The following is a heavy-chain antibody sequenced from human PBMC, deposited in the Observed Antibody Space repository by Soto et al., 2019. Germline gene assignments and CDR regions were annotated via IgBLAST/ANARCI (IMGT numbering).Heavy chain of an antibody. CDR2: IYYSGLT. CDR3: ARSGDYTNYYYYYMDV. CDR1: GGSIRNYY. D-gene: IGHD4-17*01. V-gene: IGHV4-59*08. J-gene: IGHJ6*03. Sequence: SHTLSLTCTVSGGSIRNYYWSWVRQSPGMGLEWIGYIYYSGLTKYNPSLKSRVTISVGTSKKQLSLRLSSVTAADSAVYYCARSGDYTNYYYYYMDVWGKGTTVTVSS.